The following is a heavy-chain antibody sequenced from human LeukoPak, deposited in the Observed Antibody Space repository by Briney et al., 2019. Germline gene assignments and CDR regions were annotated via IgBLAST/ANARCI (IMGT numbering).Heavy chain of an antibody. D-gene: IGHD1-26*01. Sequence: GGSLRLSRAASGFTFSSYGMHWVRQAPGKGLEWVAVISYDGSNKYYADSVKGRFTISRDNSKNTLYLQMNSLRAEDTAVYYCAKDRRGMGGLDYWGQGTLVTVSS. V-gene: IGHV3-30*18. J-gene: IGHJ4*02. CDR1: GFTFSSYG. CDR3: AKDRRGMGGLDY. CDR2: ISYDGSNK.